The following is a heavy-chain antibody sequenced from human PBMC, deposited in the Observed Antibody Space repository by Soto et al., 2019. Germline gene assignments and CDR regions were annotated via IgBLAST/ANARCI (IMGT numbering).Heavy chain of an antibody. Sequence: SETLSLTCAVSGGSISSSNWWSWVRQPPGKGLEWIGEIYHSGSTNYNPSLKSRVTISVDKSKNQFSLKLSSVAAADTAVYYCARLWFGSSSGSRWGQGTLVTVSS. J-gene: IGHJ4*02. CDR1: GGSISSSNW. V-gene: IGHV4-4*02. D-gene: IGHD3-10*01. CDR3: ARLWFGSSSGSR. CDR2: IYHSGST.